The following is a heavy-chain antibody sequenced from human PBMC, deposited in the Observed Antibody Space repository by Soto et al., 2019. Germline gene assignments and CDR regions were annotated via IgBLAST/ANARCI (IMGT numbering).Heavy chain of an antibody. CDR1: GFTFSNYA. V-gene: IGHV3-23*01. CDR3: AHNCGVDCHSVFFY. Sequence: EVQLLESGGGLVQPGGSLRLSCAASGFTFSNYAMSWVRQAPGKGLEWVSGISGGGGSSYYADSVKGRFTISRDNSKNTLYRQMNSLRAEDTAVYYGAHNCGVDCHSVFFYWGQGTLVIVSS. CDR2: ISGGGGSS. D-gene: IGHD2-21*02. J-gene: IGHJ4*02.